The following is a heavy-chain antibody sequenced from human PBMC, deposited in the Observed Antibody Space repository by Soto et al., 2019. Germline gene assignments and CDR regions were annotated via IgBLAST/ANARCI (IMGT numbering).Heavy chain of an antibody. CDR2: MNPNSGNT. Sequence: ASVKVSCKASGYTFTSYDINWVRQATGQGLEWMGWMNPNSGNTGYAQKFQGRVTMTRNTSISTAYMELSSLRSEETAVYYCARVAPPPENYYYGSGTGSGYYYYMDVWGKGTTVTVSS. D-gene: IGHD3-10*01. CDR3: ARVAPPPENYYYGSGTGSGYYYYMDV. CDR1: GYTFTSYD. V-gene: IGHV1-8*01. J-gene: IGHJ6*03.